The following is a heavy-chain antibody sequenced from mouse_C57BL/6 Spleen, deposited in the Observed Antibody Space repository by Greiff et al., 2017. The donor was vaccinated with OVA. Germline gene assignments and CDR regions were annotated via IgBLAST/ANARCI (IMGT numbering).Heavy chain of an antibody. Sequence: VQLQQSGPELVKPGASVKISCKASGYTFTDYYMNWVKQSHGKSLEWIGDINPYNGGTSYNQKFKGKATLTVDKSSSTAYMELNSLTSEDSAVYYCARERLGEYFDYWGQGTTLTVSS. CDR3: ARERLGEYFDY. CDR1: GYTFTDYY. CDR2: INPYNGGT. V-gene: IGHV1-26*01. J-gene: IGHJ2*01.